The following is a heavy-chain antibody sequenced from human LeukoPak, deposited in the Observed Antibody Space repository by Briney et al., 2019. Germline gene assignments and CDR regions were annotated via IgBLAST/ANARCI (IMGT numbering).Heavy chain of an antibody. J-gene: IGHJ3*02. CDR3: ARDKGTAAAFDAFDI. Sequence: SETLSLTCTVSGGSISSYYWSWIRQPPGKGLEWIGYIYYSGSTNYNPSLKSRVTISVDTSKNQFSLKLSSVTAADTAVYYCARDKGTAAAFDAFDIWGQGAMVTVSS. CDR1: GGSISSYY. CDR2: IYYSGST. V-gene: IGHV4-59*01. D-gene: IGHD6-13*01.